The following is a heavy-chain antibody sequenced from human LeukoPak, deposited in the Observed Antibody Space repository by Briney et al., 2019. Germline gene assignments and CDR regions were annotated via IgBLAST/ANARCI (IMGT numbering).Heavy chain of an antibody. CDR2: IIPILGIA. CDR3: ARGPATIRGGRFDY. CDR1: GGTFSSYA. Sequence: SVKVSYKASGGTFSSYAIIWVRQAPGQGLEWMGRIIPILGIANYAQKFQGRVTITADKSTSTAYMELSSLRSEDTAVYYCARGPATIRGGRFDYWGQGTLVTVSS. J-gene: IGHJ4*02. D-gene: IGHD5-24*01. V-gene: IGHV1-69*04.